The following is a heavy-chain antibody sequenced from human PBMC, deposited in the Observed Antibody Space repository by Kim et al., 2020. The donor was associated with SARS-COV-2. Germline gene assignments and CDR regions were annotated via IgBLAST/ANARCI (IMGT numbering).Heavy chain of an antibody. CDR2: ISGSGGST. V-gene: IGHV3-23*01. D-gene: IGHD3-16*02. Sequence: GGSLRLSCAASGFTFSSYAMSWVRQAPGKGLEWVSAISGSGGSTYYADSVKGRFTISRDNAKNTLYLQMNSLRAEDAAVYYCAKRGDVWGSYRSFDYWGQGTLVTVSS. CDR1: GFTFSSYA. CDR3: AKRGDVWGSYRSFDY. J-gene: IGHJ4*02.